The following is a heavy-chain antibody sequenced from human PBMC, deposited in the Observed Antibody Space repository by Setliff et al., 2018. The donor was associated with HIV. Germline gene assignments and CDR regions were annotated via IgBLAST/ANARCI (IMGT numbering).Heavy chain of an antibody. D-gene: IGHD6-13*01. CDR3: ARGGSRGSWYWDY. J-gene: IGHJ4*02. CDR1: GGSISSYY. Sequence: PSETLSLTCTVSGGSISSYYWSWIRQPPGKGLEWIGYIYTSGSTNYNPSLKSRVTISVDTSKNQFSLKLSSVTAADTAVYYCARGGSRGSWYWDYWGQGTLVTVYS. CDR2: IYTSGST. V-gene: IGHV4-4*09.